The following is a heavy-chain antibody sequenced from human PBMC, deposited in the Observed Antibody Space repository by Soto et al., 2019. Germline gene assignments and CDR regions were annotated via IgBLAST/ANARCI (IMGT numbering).Heavy chain of an antibody. V-gene: IGHV5-51*01. CDR1: GYSFTSYW. CDR2: IYPGGSDT. J-gene: IGHJ6*02. D-gene: IGHD1-26*01. CDR3: ARLIGSGGPNRIYYYYGMDV. Sequence: GESLKISCKVSGYSFTSYWIGWVRQMPGKGLEWMGIIYPGGSDTRYSPSFQGQVTISADKSISTAYLQWSSLKASDTAMYYCARLIGSGGPNRIYYYYGMDVWGQGTTVTVSS.